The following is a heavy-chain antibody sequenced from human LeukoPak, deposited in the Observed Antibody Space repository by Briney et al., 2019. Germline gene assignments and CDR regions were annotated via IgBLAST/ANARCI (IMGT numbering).Heavy chain of an antibody. V-gene: IGHV1-46*01. Sequence: ASVKVSCKASGYSFASNYIHWVRQAPGQGLEWMGMIYPRDGSTSYAQKFQGRVTVTRDTSTSTVHMELSGLRSEDTAVYYCARDQEAFDYWGQGTLVTVSS. CDR3: ARDQEAFDY. J-gene: IGHJ4*02. CDR1: GYSFASNY. CDR2: IYPRDGST.